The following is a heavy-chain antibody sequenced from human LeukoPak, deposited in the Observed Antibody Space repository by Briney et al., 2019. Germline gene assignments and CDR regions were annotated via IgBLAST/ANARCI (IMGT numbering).Heavy chain of an antibody. J-gene: IGHJ4*02. CDR2: IYQSGST. CDR1: GGSISSGGYS. CDR3: ALWFGEHNGPY. D-gene: IGHD3-10*01. V-gene: IGHV4-30-2*01. Sequence: SETLSLTCAVSGGSISSGGYSWSWIRQPPGKGLEWIGYIYQSGSTYYNPSLKSRVTISVDTSKNQFSLKLSSVTAADTAVYYCALWFGEHNGPYWGQGTLVTVSS.